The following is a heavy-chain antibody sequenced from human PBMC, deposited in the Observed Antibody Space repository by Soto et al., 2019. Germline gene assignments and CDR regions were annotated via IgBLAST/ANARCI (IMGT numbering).Heavy chain of an antibody. CDR1: GFSLTTSGVG. V-gene: IGHV2-5*02. CDR3: APTTPTVTWWFDP. Sequence: QITLKESGPTLVKPPQTLTLTCTFSGFSLTTSGVGVGWIRQPPGKALEWLALIYWDDDKRYSPSLKSWRTITKDTPKNQVVVTMTNMYPADTATYFCAPTTPTVTWWFDPWGQGTLVTLSS. D-gene: IGHD4-17*01. CDR2: IYWDDDK. J-gene: IGHJ5*02.